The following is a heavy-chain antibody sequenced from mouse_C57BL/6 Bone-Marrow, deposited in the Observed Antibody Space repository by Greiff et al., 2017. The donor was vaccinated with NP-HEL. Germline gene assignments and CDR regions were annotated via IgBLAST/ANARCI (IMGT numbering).Heavy chain of an antibody. CDR2: ISSGGDYI. Sequence: EVKLMESGEGLVKPGGSLKLSCAASGFTFSSYALSWVRQTPEKRLEWVAYISSGGDYIYYADTVKGRFTISRDNARNTLYLQMSSLKTEDTAMYYCKRPPYYDRPAYWGQGTLVTVSA. CDR1: GFTFSSYA. D-gene: IGHD2-10*01. J-gene: IGHJ3*01. V-gene: IGHV5-9-1*02. CDR3: KRPPYYDRPAY.